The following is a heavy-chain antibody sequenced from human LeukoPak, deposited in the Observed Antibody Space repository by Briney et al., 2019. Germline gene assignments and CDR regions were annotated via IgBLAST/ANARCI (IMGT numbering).Heavy chain of an antibody. J-gene: IGHJ6*03. D-gene: IGHD5-18*01. CDR3: ARDRERDGTAMGPYYYYYYYMDV. CDR1: GYTFTGYY. V-gene: IGHV1-2*06. Sequence: GASVKVSCKASGYTFTGYYMHWVRQAPGQGLEWMGRINPNSGGTNYAQKFQGRFTMTRDTSISTAYMELSGLRSDDTAVYYCARDRERDGTAMGPYYYYYYYMDVWGKGTTVTVTS. CDR2: INPNSGGT.